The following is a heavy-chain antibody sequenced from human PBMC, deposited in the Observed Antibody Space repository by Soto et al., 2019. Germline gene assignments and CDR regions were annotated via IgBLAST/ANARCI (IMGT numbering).Heavy chain of an antibody. CDR2: ISSSSSTI. CDR1: GFTFSSYS. CDR3: ARDQWYYGSGRYLAY. Sequence: ELQLVESGGGLVQPGCSLRLSCAASGFTFSSYSMNWVRQAPGKGLEWVSYISSSSSTIYYADSVKGRFTISRDNAKNSLYLQMNSLRAEDTAVYFCARDQWYYGSGRYLAYWGQGTLVTVS. D-gene: IGHD3-10*01. V-gene: IGHV3-48*01. J-gene: IGHJ4*02.